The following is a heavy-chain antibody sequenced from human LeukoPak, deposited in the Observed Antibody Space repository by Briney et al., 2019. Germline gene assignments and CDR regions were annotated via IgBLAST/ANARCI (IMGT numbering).Heavy chain of an antibody. Sequence: GASVKVSCKASGYTFTNYAMHWVRQAPGQGLEWMGWINPNSGGTNYAQKFQGWVTMTRDTSISTAYMELSRLRSDDTAVYYCARSSSGSYSDFDYWGQGTLVTVSS. D-gene: IGHD1-26*01. V-gene: IGHV1-2*04. CDR1: GYTFTNYA. CDR3: ARSSSGSYSDFDY. CDR2: INPNSGGT. J-gene: IGHJ4*02.